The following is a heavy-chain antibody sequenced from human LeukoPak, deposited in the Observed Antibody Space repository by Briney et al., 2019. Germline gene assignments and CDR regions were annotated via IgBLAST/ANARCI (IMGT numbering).Heavy chain of an antibody. CDR2: IKQDGSEK. Sequence: GGSLRLSCAASGFTFSSYWMSWVRQAPGKGLEWVANIKQDGSEKYYVDSVKGRFTISRDNAKNSLYLQMNSLRAEDTAVYYCARGPRGRVLLRFLEWYKRGYYFDYWGQGTLVTVSS. D-gene: IGHD3-3*01. CDR3: ARGPRGRVLLRFLEWYKRGYYFDY. J-gene: IGHJ4*02. CDR1: GFTFSSYW. V-gene: IGHV3-7*01.